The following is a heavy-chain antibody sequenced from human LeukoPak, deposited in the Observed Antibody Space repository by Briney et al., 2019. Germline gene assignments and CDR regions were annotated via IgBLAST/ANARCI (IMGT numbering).Heavy chain of an antibody. Sequence: SGTLSLTCTVSGGSVSSGSYYWSWIRQPPGKGLEWIGNIYYSGSTNYNPSHKSRVTISVDTSKNQFSLKLTSVTAADTAVYYCARVGSGYSYASYGMDVWGQGTTVTVSS. V-gene: IGHV4-61*01. D-gene: IGHD5-18*01. J-gene: IGHJ6*02. CDR3: ARVGSGYSYASYGMDV. CDR2: IYYSGST. CDR1: GGSVSSGSYY.